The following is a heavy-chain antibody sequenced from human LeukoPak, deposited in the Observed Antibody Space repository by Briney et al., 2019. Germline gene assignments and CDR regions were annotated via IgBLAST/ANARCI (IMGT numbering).Heavy chain of an antibody. CDR3: ARGDRMVGATTPIKFDY. V-gene: IGHV1-46*01. J-gene: IGHJ4*02. Sequence: GASVKVSCKASGYTFTSYYMHWVRQAPGQGLEWMGIINPSGGSTSYAQKFQGRVTMTRDMSTSTVYMELSSLRSEDTAVHYCARGDRMVGATTPIKFDYWGQGTLVTVSS. CDR1: GYTFTSYY. D-gene: IGHD1-26*01. CDR2: INPSGGST.